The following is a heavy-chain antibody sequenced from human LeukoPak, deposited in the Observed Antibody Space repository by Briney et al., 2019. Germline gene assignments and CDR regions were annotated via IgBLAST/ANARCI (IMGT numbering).Heavy chain of an antibody. J-gene: IGHJ4*02. D-gene: IGHD6-6*01. V-gene: IGHV1-69*05. Sequence: SVKVSCKASGGTFSSYAISWVRQAPGQGLEWMGGIIPIFGTANYAQKFQGRVTITTDESTSTAYTELSSLRSEDTAVYYCARGGSSSSGGVYFDYWGQGTLVTVSS. CDR2: IIPIFGTA. CDR3: ARGGSSSSGGVYFDY. CDR1: GGTFSSYA.